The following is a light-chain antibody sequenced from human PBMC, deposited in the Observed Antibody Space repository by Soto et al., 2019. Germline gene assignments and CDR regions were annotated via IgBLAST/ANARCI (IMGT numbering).Light chain of an antibody. V-gene: IGKV1-5*03. J-gene: IGKJ1*01. CDR1: QSISSW. CDR2: KAS. Sequence: DIQMTQSPSTLSASVGDRVTITCRASQSISSWLAWYQQKPGKAPKLLIYKASSLESGVPSRFSGSGSGTEVTLTISSLQPDDCATYYCQQYNSQWTFGQGTKVEIK. CDR3: QQYNSQWT.